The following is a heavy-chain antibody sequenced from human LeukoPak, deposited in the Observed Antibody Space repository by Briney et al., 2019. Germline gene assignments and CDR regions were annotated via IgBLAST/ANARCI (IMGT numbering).Heavy chain of an antibody. CDR2: INHSGST. CDR3: ARDKRSDYYDSSGYYPFDY. Sequence: SETLSLTCAVYGGSFSGYYWSWIRQPPGKGLEWIGEINHSGSTNYNPSLKSRVTISVDTSKNQFSLKLSSVTAAGTAVYYCARDKRSDYYDSSGYYPFDYWGQGTLVTVSS. V-gene: IGHV4-34*01. CDR1: GGSFSGYY. J-gene: IGHJ4*02. D-gene: IGHD3-22*01.